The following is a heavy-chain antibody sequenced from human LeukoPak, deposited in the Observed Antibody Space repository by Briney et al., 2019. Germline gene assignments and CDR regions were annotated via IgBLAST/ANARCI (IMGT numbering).Heavy chain of an antibody. D-gene: IGHD2-15*01. V-gene: IGHV3-66*02. Sequence: GGSLRLSCAASGFSVSSNYMSWVRQAPGKGLEWVSVFYSGGSTYYADSVKGRFTISRDTSKNTLYLQMNSLRVEDTAVYYCARETSTQCSGGSCFFDYWGQGALVTVSS. J-gene: IGHJ4*02. CDR2: FYSGGST. CDR1: GFSVSSNY. CDR3: ARETSTQCSGGSCFFDY.